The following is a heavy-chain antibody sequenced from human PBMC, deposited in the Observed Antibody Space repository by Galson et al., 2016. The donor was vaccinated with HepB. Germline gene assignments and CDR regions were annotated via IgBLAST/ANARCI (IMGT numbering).Heavy chain of an antibody. J-gene: IGHJ6*03. CDR2: IYTGGST. D-gene: IGHD3-10*01. V-gene: IGHV3-53*01. CDR3: ARDNFYGSGTYPPYYYYMDV. Sequence: SLRLSCAASGFTVSRNQMTWVRQAPGKGLEWVSVIYTGGSTYYGDSAKGRFTISRDNSKNTLYLQMNSLRAEDTAVYYCARDNFYGSGTYPPYYYYMDVWGKGTTVTVSS. CDR1: GFTVSRNQ.